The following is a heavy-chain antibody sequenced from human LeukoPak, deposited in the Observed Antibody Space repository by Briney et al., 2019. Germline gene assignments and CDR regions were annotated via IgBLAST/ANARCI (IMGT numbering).Heavy chain of an antibody. D-gene: IGHD2-15*01. J-gene: IGHJ4*02. Sequence: ASVKVSCKASGYTFTGYYMHWVRQAPGQGLEWMGWINPNSGGTNYAQQFQGRVTMTRDTSISTYYMELSRPISDDTAVYYCAREGYCRGGSCLDYWGQGALVTVSS. CDR2: INPNSGGT. CDR3: AREGYCRGGSCLDY. V-gene: IGHV1-2*02. CDR1: GYTFTGYY.